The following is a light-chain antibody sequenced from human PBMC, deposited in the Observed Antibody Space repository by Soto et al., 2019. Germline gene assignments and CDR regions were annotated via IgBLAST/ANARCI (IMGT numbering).Light chain of an antibody. CDR1: SSDVGIYNY. CDR2: EVT. Sequence: QSALTQVASVSGSPGQSITISCTGTSSDVGIYNYVSWYQQHPGKAPKVLIYEVTNRPSGISNRFSGSKSGNTASLTISGLQADDEADYYCSSYTINSTLLYVFGTGTKVTVL. J-gene: IGLJ1*01. V-gene: IGLV2-14*01. CDR3: SSYTINSTLLYV.